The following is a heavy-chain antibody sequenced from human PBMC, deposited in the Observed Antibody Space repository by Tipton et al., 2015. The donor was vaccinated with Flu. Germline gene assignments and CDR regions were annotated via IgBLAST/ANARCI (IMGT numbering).Heavy chain of an antibody. CDR3: ARLSYDILTGYYPHLDS. CDR1: GGSISSSSYY. CDR2: IYYSGST. J-gene: IGHJ4*02. Sequence: TLSLTCTVSGGSISSSSYYWGWIRQPPGKGLEWIGSIYYSGSTYYNPSLKSRVTISVDTSKNQFSLKLSSVTAADTAVYYCARLSYDILTGYYPHLDSWGQGTLVTVSS. V-gene: IGHV4-39*01. D-gene: IGHD3-9*01.